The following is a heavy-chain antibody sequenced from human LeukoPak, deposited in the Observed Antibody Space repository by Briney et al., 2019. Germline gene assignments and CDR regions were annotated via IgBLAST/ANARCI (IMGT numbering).Heavy chain of an antibody. CDR2: ISAYNGNT. Sequence: GASVKVSCKASGYTFTSYGISWVRQAPGQGLEWMGWISAYNGNTNYAQKLQGRVTMTTDTSTSTAYMELRSLRSDDTAVYYCARDRGGAYDFWGGYYTGYFDYWGQGTLVPVSS. J-gene: IGHJ4*02. V-gene: IGHV1-18*01. CDR3: ARDRGGAYDFWGGYYTGYFDY. CDR1: GYTFTSYG. D-gene: IGHD3-3*01.